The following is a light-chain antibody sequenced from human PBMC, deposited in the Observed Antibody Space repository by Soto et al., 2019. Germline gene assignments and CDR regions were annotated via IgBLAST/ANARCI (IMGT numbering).Light chain of an antibody. CDR3: QQYNNWPVT. V-gene: IGKV3-15*01. J-gene: IGKJ4*01. CDR2: DAS. Sequence: EILMTQSPATLSVSPGERATLSYRASHRVNNYLAWYQQRPGQAPRLLIYDASTRATGIPARFSGSGSGTEFTLTISSLQSEDFAVYYCQQYNNWPVTFGGGTKVDIK. CDR1: HRVNNY.